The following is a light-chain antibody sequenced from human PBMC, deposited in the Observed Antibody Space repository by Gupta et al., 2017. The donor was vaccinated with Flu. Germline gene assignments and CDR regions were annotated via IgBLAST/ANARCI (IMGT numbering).Light chain of an antibody. J-gene: IGLJ1*01. CDR2: EVS. CDR1: SSDVGGYNY. CDR3: SSYTSSSTLGGYV. Sequence: QSALTQPASVSGSPGQSITISCTGTSSDVGGYNYVSWYQQHPGNAPKLMIYEVSNRPSGVSNRVSGSKSGNTASLTISGLQAEDEADYYCSSYTSSSTLGGYVFGTGTKVTVL. V-gene: IGLV2-14*01.